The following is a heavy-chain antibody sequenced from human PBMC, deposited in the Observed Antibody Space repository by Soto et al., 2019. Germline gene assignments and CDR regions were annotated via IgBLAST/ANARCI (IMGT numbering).Heavy chain of an antibody. CDR2: IYYSGST. Sequence: SETLSLTCTVSGGSISSYYWSWIRQPPGKGLEWIGYIYYSGSTNYNPSLKSRVTISVDTSKNQFSLNLSSVTAADTAVYYCARGYCSSTRCYADYFYYDMDVWGQGTTVTVSS. CDR3: ARGYCSSTRCYADYFYYDMDV. CDR1: GGSISSYY. V-gene: IGHV4-59*08. D-gene: IGHD2-2*01. J-gene: IGHJ6*02.